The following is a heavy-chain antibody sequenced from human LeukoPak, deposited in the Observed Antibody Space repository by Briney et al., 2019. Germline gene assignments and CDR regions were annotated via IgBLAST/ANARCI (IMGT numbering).Heavy chain of an antibody. CDR3: ARVVNDAFNM. D-gene: IGHD3-22*01. Sequence: GESLKISCKGSGYTFDTYWIGWVRQVPGKGLEWMGIIYPGDSDTKYRPSFQGQVTFSVDKSTTTAYLQWSSLRASDTAMYYCARVVNDAFNMWGQGTMVTVSS. J-gene: IGHJ3*02. CDR2: IYPGDSDT. CDR1: GYTFDTYW. V-gene: IGHV5-51*01.